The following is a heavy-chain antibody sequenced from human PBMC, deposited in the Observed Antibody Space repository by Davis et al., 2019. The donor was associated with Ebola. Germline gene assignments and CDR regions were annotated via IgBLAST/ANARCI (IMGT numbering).Heavy chain of an antibody. CDR2: ISSSGNTI. CDR1: GFTFSDYY. J-gene: IGHJ4*02. Sequence: GGSLRLSCAASGFTFSDYYMSWIRQAPGKGLEWVSYISSSGNTIYYGDSVKGRFTISRDNAKNSLYLQMNSLRADDTAVYYCATVGGYQLLGALDYWGQGTLVTVSS. V-gene: IGHV3-11*04. CDR3: ATVGGYQLLGALDY. D-gene: IGHD2-2*01.